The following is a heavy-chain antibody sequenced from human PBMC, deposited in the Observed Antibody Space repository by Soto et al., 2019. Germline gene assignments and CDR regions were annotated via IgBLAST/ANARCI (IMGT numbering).Heavy chain of an antibody. CDR3: ATSYGSGYRAFDY. J-gene: IGHJ4*02. Sequence: QVQLVQSGAELKKPGSSVKVSCKASGDTFSFYTINWVRQAPGLGLEWMGRVNPILSMSNYAQKFQGRVTMTADKYKSTAYMELRSLRSEDTAFYYCATSYGSGYRAFDYWGQGALVTVSS. V-gene: IGHV1-69*02. D-gene: IGHD3-10*01. CDR1: GDTFSFYT. CDR2: VNPILSMS.